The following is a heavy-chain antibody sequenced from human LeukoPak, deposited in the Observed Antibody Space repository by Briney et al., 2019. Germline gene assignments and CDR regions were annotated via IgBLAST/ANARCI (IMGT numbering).Heavy chain of an antibody. D-gene: IGHD2-2*01. J-gene: IGHJ6*02. CDR2: INAGNGNT. CDR1: GYTFTSYA. CDR3: ARGGYCSSTSCPKGYYGMDV. V-gene: IGHV1-3*01. Sequence: ASVKVSCKASGYTFTSYAMHWVRQAPGQRLEWMGWINAGNGNTKYSQKFQGRVTITRDTYASTAYMELSSLRSEDTAVYYCARGGYCSSTSCPKGYYGMDVWGQGTTVTVSS.